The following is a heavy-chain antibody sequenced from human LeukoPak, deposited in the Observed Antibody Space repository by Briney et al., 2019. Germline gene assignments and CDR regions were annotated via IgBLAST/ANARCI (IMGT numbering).Heavy chain of an antibody. D-gene: IGHD6-13*01. CDR3: AGDPGYVSSSSWYYYYYYYMDV. J-gene: IGHJ6*03. Sequence: GASVKVSCKASGYTFTSYGISWVRQASGQGLEWMGWISTYNGNTNYAQKLQGRVTMTTDTSTSTAYMELRSLRSDDTAMYYCAGDPGYVSSSSWYYYYYYYMDVWGKGTTVTVSS. CDR1: GYTFTSYG. V-gene: IGHV1-18*01. CDR2: ISTYNGNT.